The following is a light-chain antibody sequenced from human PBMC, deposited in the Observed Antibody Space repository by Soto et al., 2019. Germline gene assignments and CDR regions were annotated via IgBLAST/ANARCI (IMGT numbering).Light chain of an antibody. CDR3: ATWDDSLNGLV. Sequence: QPVLTQPPSASGTPGQRVTISCSGSSSNIGSNTVNWYQQLPVTAPKLLIYSNNQRPSGVPDRFSGSKSGTSASLAISGLQSEDEADYYCATWDDSLNGLVFGGGTKLTVL. CDR2: SNN. V-gene: IGLV1-44*01. CDR1: SSNIGSNT. J-gene: IGLJ3*02.